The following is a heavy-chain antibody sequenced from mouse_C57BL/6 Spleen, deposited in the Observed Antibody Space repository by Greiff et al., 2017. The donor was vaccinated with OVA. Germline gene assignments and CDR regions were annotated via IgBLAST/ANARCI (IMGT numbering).Heavy chain of an antibody. CDR3: ATGGAWFAY. CDR1: GYTFTSYW. V-gene: IGHV1-69*01. J-gene: IGHJ3*01. Sequence: QVQLQQPGAELVMPGASVKLSCKASGYTFTSYWMLWVKQRPGQGLEWIGEIDPSDSYTNYNQKFKGKSTLTVDKSSSTAYMQLSSLTSEDSAVYYCATGGAWFAYWGQGTLVTVSA. CDR2: IDPSDSYT.